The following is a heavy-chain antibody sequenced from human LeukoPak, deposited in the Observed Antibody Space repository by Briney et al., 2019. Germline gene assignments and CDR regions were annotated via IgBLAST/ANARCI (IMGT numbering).Heavy chain of an antibody. V-gene: IGHV1-2*02. Sequence: ASVKVSCKASGDTFTGYYMHWVRQAPGQGLEWMGWINPNSGGTNYAQKFQGRVTMTRDTSISTAYMELSRLRSDDTAVYYCARDYCSGGSCYSYFDYWGQGTLVTVSS. CDR1: GDTFTGYY. CDR2: INPNSGGT. J-gene: IGHJ4*02. D-gene: IGHD2-15*01. CDR3: ARDYCSGGSCYSYFDY.